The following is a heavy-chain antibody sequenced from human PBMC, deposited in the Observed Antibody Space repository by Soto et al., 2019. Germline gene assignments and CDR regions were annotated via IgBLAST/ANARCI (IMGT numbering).Heavy chain of an antibody. CDR1: GCPFDEYS. V-gene: IGHV3-9*01. J-gene: IGHJ4*01. Sequence: EVHLGESGGGLVQPGRSLRLSCAASGCPFDEYSMHWVRQAPGKGLEWALGISWNSASIGYADSVKGRFTISRDTAKNSLYLQMNRLRAEATALYYCAKVKDRLSFPHYFDYWGHATLVTVSS. CDR2: ISWNSASI. D-gene: IGHD2-15*01. CDR3: AKVKDRLSFPHYFDY.